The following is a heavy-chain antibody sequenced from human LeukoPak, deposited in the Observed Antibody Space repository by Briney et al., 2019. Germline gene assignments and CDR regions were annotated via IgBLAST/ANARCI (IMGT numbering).Heavy chain of an antibody. D-gene: IGHD2-2*01. Sequence: ASVKVSCTVSGYTLTELSMHWVRQAPGKGLEWMGGFDPEDGETIYAQKFQGRVTMTEDTSTDTAYMELSSLRSEDTAVYYCATEGFEVVPAAIGAFDIWGQGTMVTVSS. CDR3: ATEGFEVVPAAIGAFDI. CDR1: GYTLTELS. V-gene: IGHV1-24*01. CDR2: FDPEDGET. J-gene: IGHJ3*02.